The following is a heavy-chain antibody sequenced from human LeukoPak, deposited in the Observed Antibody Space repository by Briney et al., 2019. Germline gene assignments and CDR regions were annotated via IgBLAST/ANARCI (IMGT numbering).Heavy chain of an antibody. CDR3: ARDFYYENSGYDY. V-gene: IGHV1-69*01. Sequence: ASVKVSCKASGGTFSNYAITWVRQAPGQGLEWMGGIIPMVDTTTYAQKFQGRITITADDSKSTAYMELSGLRSDDTAMYYRARDFYYENSGYDYWGQGTLVTVSS. CDR2: IIPMVDTT. CDR1: GGTFSNYA. D-gene: IGHD3-22*01. J-gene: IGHJ4*02.